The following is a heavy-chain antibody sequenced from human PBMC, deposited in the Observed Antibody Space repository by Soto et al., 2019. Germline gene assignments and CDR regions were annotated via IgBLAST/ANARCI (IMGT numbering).Heavy chain of an antibody. CDR2: ISGSGGRT. J-gene: IGHJ3*02. CDR3: AKGGYYSLFDI. D-gene: IGHD3-16*01. V-gene: IGHV3-23*01. Sequence: GGSLRLSCVASGFPFSSSAMRWVRQTPGKGLEWVSGISGSGGRTYYADSVKGRFTISRDNSNNTLSLQMHILRVEDTAVYFCAKGGYYSLFDIWGQGTMVTVSS. CDR1: GFPFSSSA.